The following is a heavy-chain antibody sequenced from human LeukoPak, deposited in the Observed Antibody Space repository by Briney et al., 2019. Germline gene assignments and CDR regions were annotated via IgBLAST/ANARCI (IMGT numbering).Heavy chain of an antibody. J-gene: IGHJ5*02. V-gene: IGHV3-21*01. CDR1: GFIFNIFP. Sequence: GGSLRLSCVASGFIFNIFPMNWVRQAPGKGLEWVSSISSSSSYIYYADSVKGRFTISRDNAKNSLYLQMNSLRAEDTAVYYCARGPPQQRSWGQGTLVTVSS. D-gene: IGHD6-25*01. CDR3: ARGPPQQRS. CDR2: ISSSSSYI.